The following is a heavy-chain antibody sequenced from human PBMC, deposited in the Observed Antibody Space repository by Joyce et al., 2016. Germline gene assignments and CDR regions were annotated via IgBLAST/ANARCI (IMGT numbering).Heavy chain of an antibody. CDR1: GDSISSGNW. CDR2: IYHTGEA. D-gene: IGHD2-2*01. CDR3: ARDQGSSPGF. Sequence: QVQLQESGPGLVKPSGTLSLTCAVSGDSISSGNWWNWVRQPPGKGLEWMGEIYHTGEANYNPSLKSRVSISVASSKNLFSLSLTSVTAADTVVYYCARDQGSSPGFWGQGTLVTVSS. V-gene: IGHV4-4*02. J-gene: IGHJ4*02.